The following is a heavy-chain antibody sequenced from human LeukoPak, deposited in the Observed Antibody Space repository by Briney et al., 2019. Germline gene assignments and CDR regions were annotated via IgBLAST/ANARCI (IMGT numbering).Heavy chain of an antibody. J-gene: IGHJ5*02. CDR3: ARDSVDGLTGYYNWFDP. D-gene: IGHD3-9*01. V-gene: IGHV3-48*04. Sequence: GGALRLSCAASGFIFSSYSMNWVRQAPGKGLEWVSYISSSSSIIYYVDFVKGRFTISRDNANNLLYLQMNSLGAEDTAVYYCARDSVDGLTGYYNWFDPWGQGTLVTVSS. CDR2: ISSSSSII. CDR1: GFIFSSYS.